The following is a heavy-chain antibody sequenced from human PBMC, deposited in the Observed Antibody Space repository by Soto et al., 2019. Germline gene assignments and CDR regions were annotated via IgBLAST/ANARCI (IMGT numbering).Heavy chain of an antibody. J-gene: IGHJ4*02. D-gene: IGHD6-6*01. CDR1: GGSISSGGYY. CDR2: IYYSGST. Sequence: QVQLQESGPGLVKPSQTLSLTCTVSGGSISSGGYYWSWIRQHPGKGLEWIGYIYYSGSTYYNPSLKRRVTRAVDTSKNQFSLKLSSVTAADTAVYYCARGARREYSSSARFDYWGQGTLVTVSS. V-gene: IGHV4-31*03. CDR3: ARGARREYSSSARFDY.